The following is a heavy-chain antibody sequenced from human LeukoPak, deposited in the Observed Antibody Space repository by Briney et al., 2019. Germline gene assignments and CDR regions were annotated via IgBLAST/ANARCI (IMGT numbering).Heavy chain of an antibody. CDR3: AGEDSSAKGCHY. CDR2: ITYSADGT. J-gene: IGHJ4*02. CDR1: GFTFSSYA. D-gene: IGHD3-22*01. Sequence: GGSLRLSCAATGFTFSSYAMSWVRKAPGGKGLEWVSTITYSADGTYYADSVKGRFTISRDNSKNSLYLQMNSLRAEDTAVYYCAGEDSSAKGCHYWGQGTLVTVSS. V-gene: IGHV3-23*01.